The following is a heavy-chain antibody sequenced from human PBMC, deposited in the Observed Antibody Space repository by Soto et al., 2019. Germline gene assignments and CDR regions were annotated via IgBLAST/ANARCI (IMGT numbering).Heavy chain of an antibody. D-gene: IGHD3-22*01. J-gene: IGHJ4*02. CDR3: AREGNDSSGYYSSHTDY. CDR1: GCSISSSSYY. V-gene: IGHV4-39*02. CDR2: IYYSGST. Sequence: QLQLQEPGPGLVKPSETLSLTCTVSGCSISSSSYYWGWIRQPPGKGLEWIGSIYYSGSTYYNPSLKSRVTISVDTSKNQFSLKLSSVTAADTAVYYCAREGNDSSGYYSSHTDYWGQGTLVTVSS.